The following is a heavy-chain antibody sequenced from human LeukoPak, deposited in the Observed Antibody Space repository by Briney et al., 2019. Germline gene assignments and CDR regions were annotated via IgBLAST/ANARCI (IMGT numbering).Heavy chain of an antibody. D-gene: IGHD6-13*01. CDR1: GGSFSGYY. J-gene: IGHJ5*02. CDR3: ARVNSSSWYFGWFDP. V-gene: IGHV4-30-4*08. Sequence: PSETLSLTCAVYGGSFSGYYWSWIRQPPGKGLEWIGYIYYSGSTYYYPSLKSRVTISVDTSKNQFSLKLSSVTAADTAVYYCARVNSSSWYFGWFDPWGQGTLVTVSS. CDR2: IYYSGST.